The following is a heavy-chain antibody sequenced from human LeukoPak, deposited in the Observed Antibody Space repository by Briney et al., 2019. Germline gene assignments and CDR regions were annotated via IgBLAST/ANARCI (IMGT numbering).Heavy chain of an antibody. V-gene: IGHV1-18*01. CDR1: GYTFTSYG. CDR2: ISAYNGNT. Sequence: ASVKVSCKASGYTFTSYGISWVRQAPGQGLEWMGWISAYNGNTNYEQKLQGRVTMTTDTSTSTAYMELRSLRSDDTAVYYCATIQFNYYDSSGYYYGPMDYWGQGTLVTVSS. D-gene: IGHD3-22*01. J-gene: IGHJ4*02. CDR3: ATIQFNYYDSSGYYYGPMDY.